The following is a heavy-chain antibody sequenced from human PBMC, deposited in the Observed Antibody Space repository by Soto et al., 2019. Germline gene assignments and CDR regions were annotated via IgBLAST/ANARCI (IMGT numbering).Heavy chain of an antibody. V-gene: IGHV4-59*01. D-gene: IGHD1-26*01. CDR1: GGSINNIY. CDR2: IYYSGNT. J-gene: IGHJ3*02. CDR3: ARGGWSLDI. Sequence: SETVSLTCTVSGGSINNIYWSWIRQPPGKGLEWIGYIYYSGNTNYNPSLKSRVTMSVDTSKNQFSLNLNSVTAADTAIYYCARGGWSLDIWGQGTMVTVSS.